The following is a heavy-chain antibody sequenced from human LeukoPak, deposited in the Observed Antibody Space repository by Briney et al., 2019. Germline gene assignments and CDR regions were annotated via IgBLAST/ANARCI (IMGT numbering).Heavy chain of an antibody. V-gene: IGHV1-69*06. CDR3: ARALGPAGEILAFDI. Sequence: GASVKVSCKASGGTFSSYAISWVRQAPGQGLEWMGGIIPIFGTANYAQKFQGRVTITADKSTSTAYMELSSLRSEDTAVYYCARALGPAGEILAFDIWGQGTMVTVSS. CDR1: GGTFSSYA. CDR2: IIPIFGTA. J-gene: IGHJ3*02. D-gene: IGHD3-16*01.